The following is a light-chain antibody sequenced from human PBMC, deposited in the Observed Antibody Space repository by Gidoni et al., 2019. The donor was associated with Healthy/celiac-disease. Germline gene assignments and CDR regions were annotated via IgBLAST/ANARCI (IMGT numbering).Light chain of an antibody. V-gene: IGKV1-39*01. CDR1: QSISSY. CDR2: AAS. CDR3: QQSYSTLT. J-gene: IGKJ4*01. Sequence: DIQMTQSPSSRSASVGDRVTITCRASQSISSYLNCYQQKPGKAPKLLIYAASSLQSGVPSRFSGSGSGTDFTLTISSLRPEDFATYYCQQSYSTLTFGGGTKVEIK.